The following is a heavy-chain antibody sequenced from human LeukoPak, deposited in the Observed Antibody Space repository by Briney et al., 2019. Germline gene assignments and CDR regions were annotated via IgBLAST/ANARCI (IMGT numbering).Heavy chain of an antibody. V-gene: IGHV4-61*02. CDR3: ARYYDVWSGYFDY. D-gene: IGHD3-3*01. J-gene: IGHJ4*02. CDR1: GGSISSGSYY. CDR2: IYTSGST. Sequence: PSETLSPTCTVSGGSISSGSYYWSWIRQPAGKGLEWIGRIYTSGSTNYNPSLKSRVTISVDTSKNQFSLKLSSVTAADAAVYYCARYYDVWSGYFDYWGQGTLVTVSS.